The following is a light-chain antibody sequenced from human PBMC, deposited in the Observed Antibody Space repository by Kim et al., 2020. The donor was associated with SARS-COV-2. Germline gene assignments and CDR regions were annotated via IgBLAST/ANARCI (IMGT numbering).Light chain of an antibody. CDR2: GNN. CDR3: AAWDDSLSGGV. J-gene: IGLJ3*02. Sequence: QPVLTQPPSASGTPGQRVTISCSGSSSNIGSNTVNWYQQLPGTAPKLLIYGNNQRPSGVPDRFSGSKSGSSASLAIGGLQSEDEADYYCAAWDDSLSGGVFGGGTQLTVL. V-gene: IGLV1-44*01. CDR1: SSNIGSNT.